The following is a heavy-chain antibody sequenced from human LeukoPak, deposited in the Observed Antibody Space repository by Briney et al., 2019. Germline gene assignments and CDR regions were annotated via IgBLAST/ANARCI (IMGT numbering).Heavy chain of an antibody. D-gene: IGHD6-6*01. CDR2: IYTSGST. Sequence: SETLSLTCTVAGGSISSGSYYWSWIRQPAWKGLEWIGRIYTSGSTNYNPSHKSRVTISVDTSKNQTSLKLSSVTAADTAVYYCARETPEQLVFYYYYMDVWGKGTTVTVSS. CDR1: GGSISSGSYY. J-gene: IGHJ6*03. V-gene: IGHV4-61*02. CDR3: ARETPEQLVFYYYYMDV.